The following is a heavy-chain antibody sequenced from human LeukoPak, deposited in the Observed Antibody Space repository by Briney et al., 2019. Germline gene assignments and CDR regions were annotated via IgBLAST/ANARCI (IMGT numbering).Heavy chain of an antibody. J-gene: IGHJ4*02. V-gene: IGHV1-3*01. D-gene: IGHD6-13*01. CDR2: INAGNGNT. CDR1: GYTFTSYA. CDR3: ARSSGVYGSSWYNDY. Sequence: ASVKVSCKASGYTFTSYAMHWVRQAPGQRLEWMGWINAGNGNTKYSQKFQGRVTITRDTSASTAYMELSSLRSEDTAVYYCARSSGVYGSSWYNDYWGQGTLVTVSS.